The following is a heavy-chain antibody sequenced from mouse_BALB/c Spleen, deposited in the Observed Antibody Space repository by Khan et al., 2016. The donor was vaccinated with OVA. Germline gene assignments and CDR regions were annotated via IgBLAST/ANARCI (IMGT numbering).Heavy chain of an antibody. CDR2: IHYSGST. V-gene: IGHV3-1*02. Sequence: EVQLQESGPDLVKPSQSLSLTCTVTGYSIPSGYSWHWLRQFPGNKLEWMGYIHYSGSTNYNPSLTSRISITRDTSKNQFFLQLYSVTTEDTATYYCARSGTTVVAYWYVDVWGAGTTVTVSS. J-gene: IGHJ1*01. CDR3: ARSGTTVVAYWYVDV. CDR1: GYSIPSGYS. D-gene: IGHD1-1*01.